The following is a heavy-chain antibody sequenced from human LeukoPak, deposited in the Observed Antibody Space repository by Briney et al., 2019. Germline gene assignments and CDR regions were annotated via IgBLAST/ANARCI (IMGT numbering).Heavy chain of an antibody. CDR1: GGSLNNYY. D-gene: IGHD3-22*01. V-gene: IGHV4-4*07. Sequence: PSETLSLTCGVSGGSLNNYYWSWLRQAAGRGLEWIGRIYASGSTSYNPSLKSRVTMSVDTSKSQFSLKMTSVTAADTAVYFCARDLPQYDHNSVSYKNFFDPWGQGTLVTVSS. J-gene: IGHJ5*02. CDR2: IYASGST. CDR3: ARDLPQYDHNSVSYKNFFDP.